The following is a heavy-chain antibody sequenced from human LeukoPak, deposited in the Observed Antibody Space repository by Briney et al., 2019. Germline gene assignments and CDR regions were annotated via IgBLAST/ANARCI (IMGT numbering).Heavy chain of an antibody. CDR1: GFSFSSYW. CDR3: ARDHFGGNSDY. D-gene: IGHD4-23*01. V-gene: IGHV3-74*01. CDR2: INTDGSAT. Sequence: PGGSLRLSCAASGFSFSSYWMHWVRQAPGKGLLWVSRINTDGSATYYADSVKGRFTISRDNAKNTLYLQMNSLRADDTAVYYCARDHFGGNSDYWGQGTLVTVSS. J-gene: IGHJ4*02.